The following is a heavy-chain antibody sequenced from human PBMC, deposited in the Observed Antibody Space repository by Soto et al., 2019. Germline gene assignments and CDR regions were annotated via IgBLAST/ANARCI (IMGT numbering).Heavy chain of an antibody. V-gene: IGHV4-30-4*02. J-gene: IGHJ3*02. Sequence: ASETLSLTCTVSGGSISSGDYYWSWIRQPPGKGLEWIGYIYYSGSTYYNPSLKSRVTISVDTSKNQFSLKLSSVTAADTAVYYCARHSSGSYNGHDAFDIWGQGTMVTVSS. CDR1: GGSISSGDYY. CDR2: IYYSGST. D-gene: IGHD1-26*01. CDR3: ARHSSGSYNGHDAFDI.